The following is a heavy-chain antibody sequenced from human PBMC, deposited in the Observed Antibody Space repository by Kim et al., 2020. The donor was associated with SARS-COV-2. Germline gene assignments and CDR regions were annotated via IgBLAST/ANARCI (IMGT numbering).Heavy chain of an antibody. CDR2: IYYSGST. CDR1: GGSISSYY. V-gene: IGHV4-59*01. Sequence: SETLSLTCTVSGGSISSYYWSWIRQPPGKGLEWIGYIYYSGSTNYNPSLKSRVTISVDTSKNQFSLKLSSVTAADTAVYYCARAGYCSGGSCPMRAYFDYWGQGTLVTVSS. D-gene: IGHD2-15*01. CDR3: ARAGYCSGGSCPMRAYFDY. J-gene: IGHJ4*02.